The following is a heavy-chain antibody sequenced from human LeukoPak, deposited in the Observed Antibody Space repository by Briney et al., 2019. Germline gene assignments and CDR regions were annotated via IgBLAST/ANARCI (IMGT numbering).Heavy chain of an antibody. CDR3: AKDLAEQLPYYFDY. D-gene: IGHD6-6*01. CDR1: GFTFSSYG. J-gene: IGHJ4*02. CDR2: IRYDGSNK. Sequence: GGSLRLSCAASGFTFSSYGMHWVRQAPGKGLEWVAFIRYDGSNKYYADSVKGRFTISRDNSKNTLYLQMNSLRAEDTAVYYCAKDLAEQLPYYFDYWGQGTLVTVSS. V-gene: IGHV3-30*02.